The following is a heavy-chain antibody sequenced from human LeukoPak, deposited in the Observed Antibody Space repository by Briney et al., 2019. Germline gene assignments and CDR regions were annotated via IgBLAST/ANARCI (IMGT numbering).Heavy chain of an antibody. CDR2: IKQGGSVK. CDR3: VRAVSVSSYYFDC. D-gene: IGHD5/OR15-5a*01. Sequence: GGSLRLSCAASGFTFSQYWIHWVRQAPGKGLEWVANIKQGGSVKHYVDSVRGRFTISRDNAKNSLYLQMNSLRAEDTAVYYCVRAVSVSSYYFDCWGQGTLVTVSS. V-gene: IGHV3-7*05. CDR1: GFTFSQYW. J-gene: IGHJ4*02.